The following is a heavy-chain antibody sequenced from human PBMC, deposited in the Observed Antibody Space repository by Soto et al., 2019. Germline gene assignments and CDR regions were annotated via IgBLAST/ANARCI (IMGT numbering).Heavy chain of an antibody. J-gene: IGHJ4*02. V-gene: IGHV3-11*01. CDR1: GFNFNDYY. D-gene: IGHD5-12*01. CDR3: ATYARGYIKGFDY. CDR2: IISGGSST. Sequence: GGSLRLSCAASGFNFNDYYMSWIRQAPGKGLEWVSYIISGGSSTYYADSVKGRFTISRDNAKNSLYLQMNSLRAEDTAVYYCATYARGYIKGFDYWGQGTLVTVSS.